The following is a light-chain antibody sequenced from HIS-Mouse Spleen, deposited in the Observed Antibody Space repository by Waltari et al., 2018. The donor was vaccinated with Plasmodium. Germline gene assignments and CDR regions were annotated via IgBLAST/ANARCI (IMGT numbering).Light chain of an antibody. CDR3: QQYYSTPFT. V-gene: IGKV4-1*01. CDR2: WAS. CDR1: QSVLYSSNNKNY. Sequence: IVMTQSPDSLAVSLGERATINCKSSQSVLYSSNNKNYLAWYQQKPGQPPKLLIYWASTRESGVPDRFSGSGSGTDFTLTISSLQAEDVAVYYCQQYYSTPFTFGPGKSGYQT. J-gene: IGKJ3*01.